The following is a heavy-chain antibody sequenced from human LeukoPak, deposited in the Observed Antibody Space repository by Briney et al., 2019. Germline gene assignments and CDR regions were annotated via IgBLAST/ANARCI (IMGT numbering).Heavy chain of an antibody. CDR2: IYPGDSDT. Sequence: GESLKISCKGSGYSFTSYWIGCVRQMPGKGLEWMGIIYPGDSDTRYSPSFQGQVTISADKSISTAYLQWSSLKASDTAMYYCARPVGVGSSGYYYGFDLWGKGNLVTVSS. V-gene: IGHV5-51*01. CDR1: GYSFTSYW. D-gene: IGHD3-22*01. CDR3: ARPVGVGSSGYYYGFDL. J-gene: IGHJ5*02.